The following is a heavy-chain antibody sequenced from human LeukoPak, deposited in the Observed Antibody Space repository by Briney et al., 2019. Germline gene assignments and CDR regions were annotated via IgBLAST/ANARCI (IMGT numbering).Heavy chain of an antibody. CDR1: GYSFTSYW. CDR2: IYPGDSDT. D-gene: IGHD2-21*01. CDR3: ARRGAYCGGDCYTDY. Sequence: GESLKISCKGSGYSFTSYWIGWVRQVPGKGLEWMGIIYPGDSDTRYSPSFQGQVTISADKSISTAYLQWSSLKASDTAMYYCARRGAYCGGDCYTDYWGQGTLVTVPS. V-gene: IGHV5-51*01. J-gene: IGHJ4*02.